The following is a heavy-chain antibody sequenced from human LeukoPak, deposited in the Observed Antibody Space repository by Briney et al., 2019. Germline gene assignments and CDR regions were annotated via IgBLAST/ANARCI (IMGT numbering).Heavy chain of an antibody. D-gene: IGHD2-21*02. J-gene: IGHJ4*02. CDR3: ARVSPEIVVVTGTGAPDY. Sequence: SGGSLRLSCAASGFTFSSYGMPWVRQAPGKGLEWVAVIWYDGSKKYYADSVKGRFTISRDNSKNTVYLQMNSLRAEDTAVYYCARVSPEIVVVTGTGAPDYWGQGTLVTVSS. CDR2: IWYDGSKK. CDR1: GFTFSSYG. V-gene: IGHV3-33*01.